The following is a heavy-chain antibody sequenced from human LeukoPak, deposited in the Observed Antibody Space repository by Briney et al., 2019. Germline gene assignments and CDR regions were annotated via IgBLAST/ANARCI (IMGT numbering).Heavy chain of an antibody. CDR3: AKDYDDKFDY. CDR1: GFTFSSYG. J-gene: IGHJ4*02. CDR2: IRHDGSNK. Sequence: GSPRLSCAASGFTFSSYGMHWVRQAPGKGLEWVAFIRHDGSNKYYADSVKGRFTISRDNSKNTLYLQMNSLRAEDTALYYCAKDYDDKFDYWGQGTLVTVSS. V-gene: IGHV3-30*02. D-gene: IGHD3-9*01.